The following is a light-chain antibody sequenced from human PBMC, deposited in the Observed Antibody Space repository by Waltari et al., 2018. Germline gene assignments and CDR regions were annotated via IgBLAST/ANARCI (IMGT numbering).Light chain of an antibody. Sequence: CRASQSISSYLAWYQQKPGQAPKLLIYGASTMQTGIPSRFSGSGSGTDFSLTISSLQSEDFAIYYCQHYDSLPYTFGQGTKLEIK. J-gene: IGKJ2*01. V-gene: IGKV1-8*01. CDR2: GAS. CDR1: QSISSY. CDR3: QHYDSLPYT.